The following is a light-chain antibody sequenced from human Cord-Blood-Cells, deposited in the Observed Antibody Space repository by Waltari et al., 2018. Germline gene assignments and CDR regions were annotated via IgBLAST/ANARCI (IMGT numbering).Light chain of an antibody. Sequence: QSALTQPRSVSGSPGQSVTISCTGTSSDGGGYNYLSWYQQHPGKAPKRRIEDVSKRPSGVPDRFSGSKSGNTASLTISGLQAEDEADYYCCSYAGSYTWVFGGGTKLTVL. J-gene: IGLJ3*02. CDR1: SSDGGGYNY. CDR3: CSYAGSYTWV. V-gene: IGLV2-11*01. CDR2: DVS.